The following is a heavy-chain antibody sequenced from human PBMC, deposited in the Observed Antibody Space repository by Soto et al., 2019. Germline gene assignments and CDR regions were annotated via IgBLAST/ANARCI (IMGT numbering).Heavy chain of an antibody. CDR2: IYHSGST. D-gene: IGHD2-8*01. CDR3: ARRGIDLGVPDDY. V-gene: IGHV4-4*02. Sequence: QVKLLESGPGLVKPSGTLSLTCAVSGGSISSSNWWTWVRQPPGKGLEWIGEIYHSGSTNYNPSLESRVTISVDKSKNQFSLRLNSVTAADTAVYYCARRGIDLGVPDDYWGQGTLVTVSS. CDR1: GGSISSSNW. J-gene: IGHJ4*02.